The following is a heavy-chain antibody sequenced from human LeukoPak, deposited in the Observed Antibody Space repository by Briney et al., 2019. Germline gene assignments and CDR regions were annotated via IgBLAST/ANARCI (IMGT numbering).Heavy chain of an antibody. D-gene: IGHD3-10*02. CDR2: INSDGSST. J-gene: IGHJ6*04. CDR1: GFTFSSYW. Sequence: GGSLRLSCAASGFTFSSYWMHWVRQAPGKGLLWVSRINSDGSSTIYADSVKGRFTIPRDNAKNTLYLQMNSLRAEDTAVYYCAELGITMIGGVWGKGTTVTISS. V-gene: IGHV3-74*01. CDR3: AELGITMIGGV.